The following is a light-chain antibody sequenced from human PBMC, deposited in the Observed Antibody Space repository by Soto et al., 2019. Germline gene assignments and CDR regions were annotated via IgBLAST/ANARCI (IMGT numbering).Light chain of an antibody. CDR3: SSYAGSNNYV. V-gene: IGLV2-8*01. CDR2: EVN. J-gene: IGLJ1*01. Sequence: QSALTQPPSASGSPGQSVSISCIGTNSDVGGYNSVSWYQQHPGKAPKVIIYEVNKRPSGVPDRFSGSKSGNTASLIVSGLQGEDEADYYCSSYAGSNNYVFGSGTKLTVL. CDR1: NSDVGGYNS.